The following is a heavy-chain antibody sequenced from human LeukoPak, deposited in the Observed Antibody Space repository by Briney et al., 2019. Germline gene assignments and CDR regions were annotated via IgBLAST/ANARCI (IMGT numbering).Heavy chain of an antibody. D-gene: IGHD2-15*01. Sequence: PSETLSLTCTVSGGSISSYSWSWIRQPPGKGLEWIGYIYYSGSTNYNPPLKSRVTISVDMSKNQFSLKLSSVTAADTAVYYCATHPPKVCTGGSCTDYWGQGTLVTVSS. V-gene: IGHV4-59*01. CDR2: IYYSGST. CDR1: GGSISSYS. CDR3: ATHPPKVCTGGSCTDY. J-gene: IGHJ4*02.